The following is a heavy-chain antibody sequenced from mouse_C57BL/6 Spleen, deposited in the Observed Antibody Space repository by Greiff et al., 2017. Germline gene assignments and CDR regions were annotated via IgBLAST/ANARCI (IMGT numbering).Heavy chain of an antibody. J-gene: IGHJ3*01. CDR3: ARGGSGPFAY. V-gene: IGHV1-69*01. CDR1: GYTFTSYW. CDR2: IDPSDSYT. Sequence: VQLQQPGAELVMPGASVKLSCKASGYTFTSYWMHWVKQRPGQGLEWIGDIDPSDSYTNYNQKFKGKSTLTVDKSSSTAYMQLSSLTSEDSAVYYCARGGSGPFAYWGQGTLVTVSA.